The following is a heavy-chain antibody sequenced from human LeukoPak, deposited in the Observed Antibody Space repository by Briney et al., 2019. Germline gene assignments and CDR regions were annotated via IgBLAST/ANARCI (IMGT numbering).Heavy chain of an antibody. CDR2: IWYDGSNR. CDR3: ARYRSDIVVVPAATAPDY. V-gene: IGHV3-33*01. Sequence: PGRSLRLSCAASGFTFSSYGMHWVRQAPGKGLEWVAVIWYDGSNRYYADSVKGRFTISRDNSKNTLFLQMNSLRAEDTAVYYCARYRSDIVVVPAATAPDYWGQGTLVTVSS. J-gene: IGHJ4*02. CDR1: GFTFSSYG. D-gene: IGHD2-2*01.